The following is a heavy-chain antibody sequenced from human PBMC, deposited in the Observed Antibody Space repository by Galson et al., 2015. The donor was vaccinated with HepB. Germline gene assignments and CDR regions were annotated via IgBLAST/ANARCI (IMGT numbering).Heavy chain of an antibody. CDR1: GFTFSNAW. CDR2: IKSKTDGGTT. CDR3: TTSTPDYGEPIDAFDI. J-gene: IGHJ3*02. D-gene: IGHD4-17*01. Sequence: SLRLSCAASGFTFSNAWMSWVRQAPGKGLEWVGRIKSKTDGGTTDYAAPVKGRFTISRDDSKNTLYLQMNSLKTEDTAVYYCTTSTPDYGEPIDAFDIWGQGTMVTVSS. V-gene: IGHV3-15*01.